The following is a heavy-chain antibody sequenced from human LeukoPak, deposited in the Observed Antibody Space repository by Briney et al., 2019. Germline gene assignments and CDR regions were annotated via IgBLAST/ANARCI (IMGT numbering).Heavy chain of an antibody. V-gene: IGHV3-48*01. CDR2: ISSSSSTI. Sequence: PGGSLRLSCAASGFTFSSYSMNWVRQAPGKGLEWVSYISSSSSTIYYADSVKGRFTISRDNAKNSLYLQMNSLRAEDTAVYYCAKVPGYCSGGSCYLPSDYWGQGTLVTVSS. J-gene: IGHJ4*02. CDR1: GFTFSSYS. CDR3: AKVPGYCSGGSCYLPSDY. D-gene: IGHD2-15*01.